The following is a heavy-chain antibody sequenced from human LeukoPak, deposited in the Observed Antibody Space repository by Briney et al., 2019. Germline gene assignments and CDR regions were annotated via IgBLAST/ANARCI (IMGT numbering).Heavy chain of an antibody. J-gene: IGHJ5*02. V-gene: IGHV1-2*02. CDR2: INPNSGGT. CDR1: GYTFTGYY. D-gene: IGHD3-10*01. Sequence: ASVKVSCKASGYTFTGYYMHWVRQAPGQGLEWMGWINPNSGGTNYAQKFQGRVTMTRDTSISTAHMELSRLRSDDTAVYYCARGGPLWFGELYNGPFDPWGQGTLVTVSS. CDR3: ARGGPLWFGELYNGPFDP.